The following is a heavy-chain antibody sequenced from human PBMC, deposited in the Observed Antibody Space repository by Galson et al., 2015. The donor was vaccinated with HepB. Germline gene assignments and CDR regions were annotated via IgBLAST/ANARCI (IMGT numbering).Heavy chain of an antibody. D-gene: IGHD2-2*01. CDR2: IIPIFGTA. V-gene: IGHV1-69*13. CDR1: GGTFSSYA. J-gene: IGHJ6*02. CDR3: ASTQNDIVVVPAAPWGYYYYGMDV. Sequence: SVKVSCKASGGTFSSYAISWVRQAPGQGLEWMGGIIPIFGTANYAQKFQGRVTITADESTSTAYMELSSLRSEDTAVYYCASTQNDIVVVPAAPWGYYYYGMDVWGQGTTVTVSS.